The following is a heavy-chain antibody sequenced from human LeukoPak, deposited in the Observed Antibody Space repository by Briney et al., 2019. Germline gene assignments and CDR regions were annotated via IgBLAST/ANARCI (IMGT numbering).Heavy chain of an antibody. CDR2: IYYTGST. D-gene: IGHD4-23*01. V-gene: IGHV4-59*01. J-gene: IGHJ3*02. CDR3: ARVDVDYGDNDAFDI. CDR1: GGSISTYY. Sequence: PSETLSLTCTVSGGSISTYYWSWIRQPPGKGLEWIGYIYYTGSTNYNPSLKSRVTISVDTSKNQFSLKLSSVTAADTAVYYCARVDVDYGDNDAFDIWGQGTMVTVSS.